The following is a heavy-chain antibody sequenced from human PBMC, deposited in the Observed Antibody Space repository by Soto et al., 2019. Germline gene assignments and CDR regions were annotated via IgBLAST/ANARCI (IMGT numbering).Heavy chain of an antibody. V-gene: IGHV4-59*01. CDR1: GGSISSYY. J-gene: IGHJ6*02. CDR3: ARDRTPIAVAGPPQYNYEMED. CDR2: IYYSGST. Sequence: KPSETLSLTCTVSGGSISSYYWSWIRQPPGKGLEWIGYIYYSGSTNYNPSLKSRVTISVDTSKNQFSLTLSPVTASATAVSYCARDRTPIAVAGPPQYNYEMEDLYPETTQAVSS. D-gene: IGHD6-19*01.